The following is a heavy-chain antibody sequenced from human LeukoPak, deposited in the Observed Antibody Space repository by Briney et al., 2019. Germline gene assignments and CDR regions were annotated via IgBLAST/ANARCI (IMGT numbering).Heavy chain of an antibody. V-gene: IGHV3-74*01. Sequence: GGSLRLSCAASGFTFSSYWMHWVRQAPGKGLVWVSRISSDGSSTTYADSVKGRFTISGDNAKNTLYLQMNSLRVEDTAVYYCAREWVTILGGIYYYYGMDVWGQGTTVTVSS. J-gene: IGHJ6*02. CDR1: GFTFSSYW. D-gene: IGHD3-3*01. CDR2: ISSDGSST. CDR3: AREWVTILGGIYYYYGMDV.